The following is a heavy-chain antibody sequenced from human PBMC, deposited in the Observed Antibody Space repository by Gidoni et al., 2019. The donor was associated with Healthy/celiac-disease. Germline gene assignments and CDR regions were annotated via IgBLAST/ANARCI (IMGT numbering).Heavy chain of an antibody. CDR1: GFTFSSYA. CDR3: ARGTVTTSSIDY. V-gene: IGHV3-30-3*01. J-gene: IGHJ4*02. Sequence: QVQLVESGGGVVQPGRSLRLSCAASGFTFSSYAMHWVRQAPGKGLEWVAVISYDGSNKYYADSVKGRFTISRDNSKNTLYLQMNSLRAEDTAVYYCARGTVTTSSIDYWGQGTLVTVSS. D-gene: IGHD4-17*01. CDR2: ISYDGSNK.